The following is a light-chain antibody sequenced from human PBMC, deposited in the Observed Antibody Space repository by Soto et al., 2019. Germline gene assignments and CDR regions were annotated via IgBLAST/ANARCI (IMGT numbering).Light chain of an antibody. CDR1: QTIRSD. Sequence: EIVLTQSPGTLSPSPGERATLSCRASQTIRSDLAWYQQKPGQAPRLLISDASTRATGIPARFNGSGSGTEFTLAISSLQSEDFAIYYCHQYNTWPLTFGGGTKVDIK. J-gene: IGKJ4*01. CDR2: DAS. V-gene: IGKV3-15*01. CDR3: HQYNTWPLT.